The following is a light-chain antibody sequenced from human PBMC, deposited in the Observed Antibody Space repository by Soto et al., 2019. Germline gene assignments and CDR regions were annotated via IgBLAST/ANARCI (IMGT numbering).Light chain of an antibody. V-gene: IGKV3-15*01. CDR3: QQYFIWHPTFT. CDR2: SAS. CDR1: QSVASN. J-gene: IGKJ2*01. Sequence: DIVMTQSPATLSVSPGERVTLSCRASQSVASNLAWYQQKPGQAPRLLIFSASTRATGIPARFSGSGSGTEFTLAISSLQSEDFAVYYCQQYFIWHPTFTFGQGTKLEIK.